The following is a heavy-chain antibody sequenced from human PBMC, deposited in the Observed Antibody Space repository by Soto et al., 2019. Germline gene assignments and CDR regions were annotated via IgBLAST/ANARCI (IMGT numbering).Heavy chain of an antibody. CDR3: ARGPLRFLGS. V-gene: IGHV4-59*01. Sequence: PSETLSLTCTVSGGSISSYYWSWIRQPPGKGLEWIGYIYYSGSTNYNPSLKSRVTISVDTSKNQFSLKLSSVTAADTAVYYCARGPLRFLGSWGQGTMVTVSS. J-gene: IGHJ3*01. CDR2: IYYSGST. D-gene: IGHD3-3*01. CDR1: GGSISSYY.